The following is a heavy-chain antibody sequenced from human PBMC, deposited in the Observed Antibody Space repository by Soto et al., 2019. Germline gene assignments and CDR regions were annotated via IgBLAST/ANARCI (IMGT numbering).Heavy chain of an antibody. CDR1: GFTFSDYY. J-gene: IGHJ4*02. CDR3: ARGFDDYYDSSGYYYGYFDY. V-gene: IGHV3-11*06. CDR2: ISSSSSYT. Sequence: GGSLRLSCAASGFTFSDYYMSWIRQAPGKGLEWVSYISSSSSYTNYADSVKGRFTISRDNAKNSLYLQMNSLRAEDTAVYYCARGFDDYYDSSGYYYGYFDYWGQGTLVTVSS. D-gene: IGHD3-22*01.